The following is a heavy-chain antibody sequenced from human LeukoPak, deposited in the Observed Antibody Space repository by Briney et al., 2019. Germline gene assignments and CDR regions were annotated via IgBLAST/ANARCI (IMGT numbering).Heavy chain of an antibody. Sequence: SVKVSCKTSGGTFNNSAISWVRLAPGQGLEWLGGIMPLFGTAGYAQKFQGRVTITKDESTGTVYLELTSLTSDDTAVYYCARDVHGDYGSGWFDPWGQGTLVSVSS. CDR1: GGTFNNSA. J-gene: IGHJ5*02. CDR2: IMPLFGTA. D-gene: IGHD4-17*01. CDR3: ARDVHGDYGSGWFDP. V-gene: IGHV1-69*05.